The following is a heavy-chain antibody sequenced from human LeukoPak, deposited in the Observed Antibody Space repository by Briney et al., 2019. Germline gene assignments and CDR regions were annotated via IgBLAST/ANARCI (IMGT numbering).Heavy chain of an antibody. V-gene: IGHV4-59*01. CDR2: IYSSGTT. Sequence: SETLSLTCSVSGGSINNYYWTWMRQPPGKGLEWIGYIYSSGTTKYNPSLKSRVTIAIDTSRNKISLKLSSVTAADTAVYYCAKGGNMITFGGVIVTRGYFDYWGQGTLVTVSS. CDR3: AKGGNMITFGGVIVTRGYFDY. J-gene: IGHJ4*02. D-gene: IGHD3-16*02. CDR1: GGSINNYY.